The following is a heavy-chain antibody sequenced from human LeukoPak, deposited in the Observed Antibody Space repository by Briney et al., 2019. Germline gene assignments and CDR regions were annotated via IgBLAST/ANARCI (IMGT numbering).Heavy chain of an antibody. D-gene: IGHD5-18*01. Sequence: PSETLSLTCTVSGGSISSYYWSWIRQPAGKGLEWIGRIYTSGSTNYNPSLKSRVTMSVDTSKNQFSLKLSSVTAADTAVYYCESGNSGYSSLYSFDYWGQGTLVTVSS. CDR2: IYTSGST. J-gene: IGHJ4*02. CDR1: GGSISSYY. V-gene: IGHV4-4*07. CDR3: ESGNSGYSSLYSFDY.